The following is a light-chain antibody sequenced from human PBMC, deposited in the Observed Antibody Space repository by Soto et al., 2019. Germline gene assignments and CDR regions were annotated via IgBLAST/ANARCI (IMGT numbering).Light chain of an antibody. CDR3: ETWDSNTRV. V-gene: IGLV4-60*02. Sequence: QPVLTQSSSASASLGSSVKFTCTLSSGHSSYIIAWHQQQPGKAPRYLMKLEGSGSYNKGSGVPDRFSGSSSGADRYLTISNLPFEDEADYYCETWDSNTRVFGGGTKVTVL. CDR2: LEGSGSY. J-gene: IGLJ2*01. CDR1: SGHSSYI.